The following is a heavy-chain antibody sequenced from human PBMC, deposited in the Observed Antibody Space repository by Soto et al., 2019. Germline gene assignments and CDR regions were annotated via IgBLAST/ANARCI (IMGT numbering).Heavy chain of an antibody. D-gene: IGHD5-12*01. CDR2: INPNSGGT. CDR3: ARGRGYSGYDWGFDY. J-gene: IGHJ4*02. Sequence: QVQLVQSGAEVKKPGASVKVSYKASGYTFTGYYMHWVRQAPGQGLEWMGWINPNSGGTNYAQKFQGRVAMTRDTSISTAYMELSRLRSDDTAVYYCARGRGYSGYDWGFDYWGQGTLVTVSS. V-gene: IGHV1-2*02. CDR1: GYTFTGYY.